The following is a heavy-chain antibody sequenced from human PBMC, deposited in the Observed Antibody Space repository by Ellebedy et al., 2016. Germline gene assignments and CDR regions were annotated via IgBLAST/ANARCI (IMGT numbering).Heavy chain of an antibody. Sequence: SETLSLTXAVYGGSFSGYYWSWIRQPPGKGLEWIGEINHSGSTNYNPSLKSRVTISVDTSKNQFSLKLSSVTAADTAVYYCARGSGGLLRWFNPWGQGTLVTVSS. CDR3: ARGSGGLLRWFNP. V-gene: IGHV4-34*01. CDR1: GGSFSGYY. J-gene: IGHJ5*02. D-gene: IGHD2-21*02. CDR2: INHSGST.